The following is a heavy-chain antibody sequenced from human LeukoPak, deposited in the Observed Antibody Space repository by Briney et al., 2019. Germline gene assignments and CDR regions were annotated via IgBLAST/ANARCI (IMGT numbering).Heavy chain of an antibody. Sequence: GGSLRLSCEASGFTFSNYAKTWVRQAPGKGLEWVSTITGSGGSTYYADSVKDRSTISRDNSKNTLFLQMNSLRAEDTAIYYCATTYIRVVATARNVFDIRGQGTMLTVSS. V-gene: IGHV3-23*01. CDR1: GFTFSNYA. CDR3: ATTYIRVVATARNVFDI. CDR2: ITGSGGST. J-gene: IGHJ3*02. D-gene: IGHD2-2*01.